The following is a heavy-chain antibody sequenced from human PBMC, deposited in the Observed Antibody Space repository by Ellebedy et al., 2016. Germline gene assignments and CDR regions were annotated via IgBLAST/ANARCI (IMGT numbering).Heavy chain of an antibody. D-gene: IGHD3-10*01. V-gene: IGHV4-61*03. Sequence: SETLSLXXSVSGASVTSGGFYWSWIRQHPEKGLEWIGYIDKYNPSLNGRVTIFLDTSENSFSLKLISVTAADTAVYFCARAPAPGASSHYYFYYLDVWGEGTTVTVSS. CDR1: GASVTSGGFY. J-gene: IGHJ6*03. CDR3: ARAPAPGASSHYYFYYLDV. CDR2: ID.